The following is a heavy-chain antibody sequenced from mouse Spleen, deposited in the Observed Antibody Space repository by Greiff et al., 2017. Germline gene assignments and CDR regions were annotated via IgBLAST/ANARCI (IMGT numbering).Heavy chain of an antibody. V-gene: IGHV1-53*01. Sequence: QVQLQQPGTELVKPGASVKPSCKASGYTFTSYWMHWVKQRPGQGLEWIGNINPSNGGTNYNEKFKSKATLTVDKSSSTAYMQLSSLTSEDSAVYYCARADYDDYAMDYWGQGTSVTVSS. CDR3: ARADYDDYAMDY. J-gene: IGHJ4*01. CDR2: INPSNGGT. CDR1: GYTFTSYW. D-gene: IGHD2-4*01.